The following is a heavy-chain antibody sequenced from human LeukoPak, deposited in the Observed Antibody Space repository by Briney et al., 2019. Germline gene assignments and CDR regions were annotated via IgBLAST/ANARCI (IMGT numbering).Heavy chain of an antibody. CDR3: AREGLAAAGSWLPAFDI. CDR1: GGSISSYY. Sequence: SETLSLTCTVSGGSISSYYWSWIRQPAGKGLEWIGRIYTSGSTNYNPSLKSRVTMSVDTSKNQFSLKLSSVTAADTAVYYCAREGLAAAGSWLPAFDIWGQGTMVTVSS. CDR2: IYTSGST. D-gene: IGHD6-13*01. V-gene: IGHV4-4*07. J-gene: IGHJ3*02.